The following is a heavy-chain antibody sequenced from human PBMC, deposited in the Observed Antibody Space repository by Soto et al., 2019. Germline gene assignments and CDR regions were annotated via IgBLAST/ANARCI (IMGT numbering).Heavy chain of an antibody. CDR2: IYYSGST. D-gene: IGHD5-12*01. Sequence: PSETLSLTCTVSGGSISSYYWSWIRQPPGKGLEWIGYIYYSGSTNYNPSLKSRVTISVDTSKNQFSLTVTSVTAADTAVYYCAGRIVATETFDYWGQGTLVTVS. J-gene: IGHJ4*02. V-gene: IGHV4-59*08. CDR1: GGSISSYY. CDR3: AGRIVATETFDY.